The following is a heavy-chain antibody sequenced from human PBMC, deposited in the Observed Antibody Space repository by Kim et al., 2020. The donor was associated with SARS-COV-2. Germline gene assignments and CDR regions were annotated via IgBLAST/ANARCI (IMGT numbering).Heavy chain of an antibody. V-gene: IGHV1-18*01. D-gene: IGHD3-22*01. J-gene: IGHJ4*02. Sequence: ASVKVSCKASGYTFTSYGISWVRQAPGQGLEWMGWISAYNGNTNYAQKLQGRVTMTTDTSTSTAYMELRSLRSDDTAVYYCARDWGPYYDSSGYNDYDYWGQGTLVTVSS. CDR2: ISAYNGNT. CDR3: ARDWGPYYDSSGYNDYDY. CDR1: GYTFTSYG.